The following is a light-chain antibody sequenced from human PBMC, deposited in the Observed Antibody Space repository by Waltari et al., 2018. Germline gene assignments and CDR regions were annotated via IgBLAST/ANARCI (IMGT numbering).Light chain of an antibody. V-gene: IGLV1-40*01. J-gene: IGLJ3*02. CDR1: CSHIRTGYD. CDR2: GSS. CDR3: QAYDTSLSVV. Sequence: QSVLTQPPSVSGAPGPWATLSRTPSCSHIRTGYDVQRYQQLPRAAPKLLIYGSSTRPLGVPDRFFGSTSGTSASLAITGLQAEDEADYYCQAYDTSLSVVFGGGTKLTVL.